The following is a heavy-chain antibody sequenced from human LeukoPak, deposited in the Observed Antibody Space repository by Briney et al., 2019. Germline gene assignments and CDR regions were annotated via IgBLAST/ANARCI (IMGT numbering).Heavy chain of an antibody. V-gene: IGHV3-23*01. CDR1: GFTFSSYA. CDR2: ISGSGGST. Sequence: GGSLGLSCAASGFTFSSYAMSWVRQAPGKGLEWVSAISGSGGSTYYADSVKGRFTISRDNSKNTLYLQMNSLRAEDTAVYYCAKDITMVRGVMPDNWFDPWGQGTLVTVSS. D-gene: IGHD3-10*01. CDR3: AKDITMVRGVMPDNWFDP. J-gene: IGHJ5*02.